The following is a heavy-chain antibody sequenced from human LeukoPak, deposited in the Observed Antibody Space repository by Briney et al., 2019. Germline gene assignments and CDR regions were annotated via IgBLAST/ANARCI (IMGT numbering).Heavy chain of an antibody. V-gene: IGHV3-66*02. D-gene: IGHD5-18*01. J-gene: IGHJ4*02. CDR1: GFTVSSNY. Sequence: GGSLRLSCAASGFTVSSNYMSWVRQAPAKGLEWVSVIYSGGSTYYADSVKGRFTISRDNSKNTLYLQMNSLRAEDTAVYYCARDVSYGYSGGLACFDYWGQGTLVTVSS. CDR3: ARDVSYGYSGGLACFDY. CDR2: IYSGGST.